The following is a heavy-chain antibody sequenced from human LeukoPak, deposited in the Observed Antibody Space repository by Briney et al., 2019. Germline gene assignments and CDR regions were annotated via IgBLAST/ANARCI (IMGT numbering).Heavy chain of an antibody. CDR2: IGTAGDT. D-gene: IGHD3-22*01. CDR1: GFTFSSYD. Sequence: GGSLRLSCAACGFTFSSYDMHWVRQATGKGLEWVSAIGTAGDTYYPGSVKGQFTISRENAKNSLYLQMNSLRAGDTAVYYCARGQDYYDSSDIRDFDYWGQGILVTVSS. J-gene: IGHJ4*02. CDR3: ARGQDYYDSSDIRDFDY. V-gene: IGHV3-13*03.